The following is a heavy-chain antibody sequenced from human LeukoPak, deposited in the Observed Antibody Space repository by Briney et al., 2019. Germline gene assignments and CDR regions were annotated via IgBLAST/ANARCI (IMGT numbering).Heavy chain of an antibody. CDR3: ASDTYGSGSLS. J-gene: IGHJ4*02. CDR2: IYASGST. Sequence: PSETLSLTCTVSGDSISGYYWSWIRQPAGKGLEWIGRIYASGSTYYNPSLKSRVTMSVDTSKNHFSLNMSSVTAADTAVYYCASDTYGSGSLSWGQGTLVTVSS. CDR1: GDSISGYY. D-gene: IGHD3-10*01. V-gene: IGHV4-4*07.